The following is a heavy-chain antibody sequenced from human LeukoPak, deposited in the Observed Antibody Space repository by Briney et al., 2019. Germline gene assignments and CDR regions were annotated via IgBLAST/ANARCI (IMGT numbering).Heavy chain of an antibody. V-gene: IGHV4-30-4*08. J-gene: IGHJ3*02. Sequence: PSETLSLTCTVSGGSISSGDYYWSWIRQPPGKGLEWIGYIYYSGSTYYNPSLKSRVTISVDTSKNQFSLKLSSVTAADTAVYYCARRETAATDAFDIWGQGTMVTVSS. CDR1: GGSISSGDYY. D-gene: IGHD5-18*01. CDR3: ARRETAATDAFDI. CDR2: IYYSGST.